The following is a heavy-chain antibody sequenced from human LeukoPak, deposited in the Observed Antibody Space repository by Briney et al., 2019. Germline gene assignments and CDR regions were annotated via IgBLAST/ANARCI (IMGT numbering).Heavy chain of an antibody. CDR1: GFTFSSYG. J-gene: IGHJ4*02. Sequence: GGSLRLSCAASGFTFSSYGTHWVRQAPGKGLEWVAIIWYDGSNKYYADSVKGRFTISRDNSKNTLYLQMNSLRAEDTAVYYCARDYDSSGRAIDYWGQGTLVTVSS. V-gene: IGHV3-33*01. D-gene: IGHD3-22*01. CDR3: ARDYDSSGRAIDY. CDR2: IWYDGSNK.